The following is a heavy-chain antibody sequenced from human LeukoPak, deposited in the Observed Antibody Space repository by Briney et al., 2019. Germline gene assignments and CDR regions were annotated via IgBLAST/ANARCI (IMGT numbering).Heavy chain of an antibody. CDR3: ARGGITIFGVASNYYGMDV. CDR1: GFSFGSYW. Sequence: GGSLRLSCSASGFSFGSYWMTWVRQAPGKGLEWVSVIYSGGSTYYADSVKGRFTISRDNSKNTLYLQMNSLRAEDTAVYYCARGGITIFGVASNYYGMDVWGQGATVTVSS. D-gene: IGHD3-3*01. CDR2: IYSGGST. J-gene: IGHJ6*02. V-gene: IGHV3-66*01.